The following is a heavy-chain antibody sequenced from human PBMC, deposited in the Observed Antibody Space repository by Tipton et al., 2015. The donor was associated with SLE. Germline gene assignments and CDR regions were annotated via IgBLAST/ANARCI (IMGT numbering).Heavy chain of an antibody. Sequence: QSGAEVKKPGSSVKVSCKASGGTFSSYAISWVRQAPGQGLEWMGGIIPIFGTANYAQKFQGRVTITADKSTSTAYMELSSLRSEDTAVYYCARDYDFWSGRRRVIDYWGQGTLVTVSS. V-gene: IGHV1-69*06. J-gene: IGHJ4*02. CDR2: IIPIFGTA. CDR3: ARDYDFWSGRRRVIDY. D-gene: IGHD3-3*01. CDR1: GGTFSSYA.